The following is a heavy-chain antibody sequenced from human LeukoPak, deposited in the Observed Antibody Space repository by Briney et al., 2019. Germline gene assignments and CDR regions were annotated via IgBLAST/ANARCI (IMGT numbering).Heavy chain of an antibody. CDR2: IYYIGST. V-gene: IGHV4-39*01. CDR1: GGSISSSRYY. D-gene: IGHD6-13*01. J-gene: IGHJ5*02. CDR3: ARRIAAARRPPTNWFDP. Sequence: SETLSLTCTVSGGSISSSRYYWRWIRQPPGKGLDGIGRIYYIGSTYYNPSLKSRVTISVDTSKNQFSLKLSSVTAADTAVYYCARRIAAARRPPTNWFDPWGQGTLVTVSS.